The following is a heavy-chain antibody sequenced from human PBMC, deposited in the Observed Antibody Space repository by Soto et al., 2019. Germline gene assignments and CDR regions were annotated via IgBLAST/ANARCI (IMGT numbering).Heavy chain of an antibody. V-gene: IGHV1-46*01. D-gene: IGHD3-10*01. CDR1: GRTFSIYA. CDR2: INPSGGTT. J-gene: IGHJ4*02. Sequence: ASVKVSCKASGRTFSIYAISWVRQAPGQGLEWMGIINPSGGTTNYAQKFQGRVTMARDTSTSTVYMELSSLTSEDTAVYYCARYRRARWFYFDFWGQGTLVTVSS. CDR3: ARYRRARWFYFDF.